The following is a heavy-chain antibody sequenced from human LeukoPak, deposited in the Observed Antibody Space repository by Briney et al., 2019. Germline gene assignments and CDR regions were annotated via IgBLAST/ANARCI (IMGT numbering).Heavy chain of an antibody. V-gene: IGHV3-7*01. CDR1: GFSFSTYW. Sequence: GGSLRLSCAASGFSFSTYWMSWVRQAPGKGLEWVANIKEEGSEKYYVDSVKGRFTISRDNAKNSLYLQMNSLRAEDTAVYYCARARYFDYWGQGTLVTVSS. CDR2: IKEEGSEK. J-gene: IGHJ4*02. CDR3: ARARYFDY.